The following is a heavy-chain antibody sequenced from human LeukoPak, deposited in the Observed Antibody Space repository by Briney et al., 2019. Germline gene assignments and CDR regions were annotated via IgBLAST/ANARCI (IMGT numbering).Heavy chain of an antibody. CDR1: GGSISSSSYY. Sequence: SETLSLTCTVSGGSISSSSYYWGWIRQPPGKGLEWIGSIYYSGSTYYNPSLKSRVTISVDTSKNQFSLKLSSVTAADTAVYYCARDVGIAAAGTDFQHWGQGTLVTVSS. CDR3: ARDVGIAAAGTDFQH. J-gene: IGHJ1*01. CDR2: IYYSGST. D-gene: IGHD6-13*01. V-gene: IGHV4-39*07.